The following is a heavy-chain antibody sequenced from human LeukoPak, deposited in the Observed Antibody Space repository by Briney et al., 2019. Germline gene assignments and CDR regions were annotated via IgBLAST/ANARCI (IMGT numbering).Heavy chain of an antibody. CDR3: ARRGSGKYEDAFDI. V-gene: IGHV3-74*01. Sequence: GGSLRLSCAASGFTFSTYWMHWVRQAPGKGLVWVSRLSSDGSSTRYADSVKGRFIISRDNAQNTLYLQMNSLRVEDTAVYYCARRGSGKYEDAFDICCQGKMVT. CDR1: GFTFSTYW. CDR2: LSSDGSST. D-gene: IGHD1-26*01. J-gene: IGHJ3*02.